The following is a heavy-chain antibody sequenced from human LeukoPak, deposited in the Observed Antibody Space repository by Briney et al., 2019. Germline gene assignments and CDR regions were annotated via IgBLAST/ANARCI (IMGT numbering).Heavy chain of an antibody. CDR3: ARAIGVGGCSSASCYYFDY. V-gene: IGHV3-21*01. D-gene: IGHD2-2*01. CDR1: GFTFSSYN. Sequence: GGSLRLSCAASGFTFSSYNMNWVRQAPGKGLEWVSSISSSSSYIYYADSVKGRFTISRDNAKNSLYLQMNSLRAEDTAVYYCARAIGVGGCSSASCYYFDYWGQGTLVTVSS. CDR2: ISSSSSYI. J-gene: IGHJ4*02.